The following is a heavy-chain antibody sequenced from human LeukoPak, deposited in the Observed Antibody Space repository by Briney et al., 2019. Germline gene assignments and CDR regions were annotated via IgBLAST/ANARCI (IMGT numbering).Heavy chain of an antibody. V-gene: IGHV4-34*01. D-gene: IGHD3/OR15-3a*01. Sequence: NPGGSLRLSCAASGFTFSSYIMNWVRQSPGKGPEWIGEINHSGRTNYSPSLKNRVTVSVDTSKSQFSLTLTSVTAADTAIYYCARGRSYDFWTVLYYFDSWGQGTLVTVSS. CDR1: GFTFSSYI. J-gene: IGHJ4*02. CDR3: ARGRSYDFWTVLYYFDS. CDR2: INHSGRT.